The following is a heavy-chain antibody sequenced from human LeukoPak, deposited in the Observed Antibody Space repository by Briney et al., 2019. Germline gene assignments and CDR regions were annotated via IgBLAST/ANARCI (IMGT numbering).Heavy chain of an antibody. J-gene: IGHJ4*02. D-gene: IGHD1-26*01. Sequence: GSLRLSCAASGFTFSSYGMHWVRQAPGKGLEWVAVISHDGSNKYYADSVKGRFTISRDNSKNTLYLQMNSLRAEDTAVYYCASSWELYGPLGFDYWGQGTLVTVSS. CDR1: GFTFSSYG. CDR3: ASSWELYGPLGFDY. V-gene: IGHV3-30*03. CDR2: ISHDGSNK.